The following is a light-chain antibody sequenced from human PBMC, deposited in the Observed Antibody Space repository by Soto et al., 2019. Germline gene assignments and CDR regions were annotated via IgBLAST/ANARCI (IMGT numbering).Light chain of an antibody. V-gene: IGKV3-11*01. Sequence: EIVLTQSPATLSLSPGDRATLSCRASQSVGSYLGWYQQRPGQAPRLLIYDASNRATGIPARFSGSGSGTEFTRTLSSLEPEDFAVYYCQQRSDWPSTFGGGTKVEIK. J-gene: IGKJ4*01. CDR1: QSVGSY. CDR3: QQRSDWPST. CDR2: DAS.